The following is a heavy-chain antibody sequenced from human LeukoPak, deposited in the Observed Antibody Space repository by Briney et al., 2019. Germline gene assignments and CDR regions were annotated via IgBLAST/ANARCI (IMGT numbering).Heavy chain of an antibody. J-gene: IGHJ4*02. V-gene: IGHV3-21*01. CDR2: ISSSSSYI. Sequence: PGGSLRLSCAASGFTFSSYSVNWVRQAPGKGLEWVSSISSSSSYIYYADSVKGRFTISRDNAKNSLYLQMNSLRAEDTAVYYCAREMVWFGELLSYYFDYGGQGTLVTVSS. D-gene: IGHD3-10*01. CDR1: GFTFSSYS. CDR3: AREMVWFGELLSYYFDY.